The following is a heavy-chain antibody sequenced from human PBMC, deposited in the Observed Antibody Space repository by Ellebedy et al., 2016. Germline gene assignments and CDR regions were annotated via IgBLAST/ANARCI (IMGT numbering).Heavy chain of an antibody. Sequence: GGSLRLSXAASGFTFSSYGMHWVRQAPGKGLEWVAVISYDGSNKYYADSVKGRFTISRDNSKNTLYLQMNSLRAEDTAVYYCAKEGDMDYGDYVQRVVGNYFDYWGQGTLVTVSS. V-gene: IGHV3-30*18. CDR3: AKEGDMDYGDYVQRVVGNYFDY. CDR2: ISYDGSNK. CDR1: GFTFSSYG. J-gene: IGHJ4*02. D-gene: IGHD4-17*01.